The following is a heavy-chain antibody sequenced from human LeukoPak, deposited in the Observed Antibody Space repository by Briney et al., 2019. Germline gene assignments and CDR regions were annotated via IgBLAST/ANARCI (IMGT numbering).Heavy chain of an antibody. J-gene: IGHJ6*04. CDR1: GFSFSSYE. CDR3: AELGITMIGGV. CDR2: ISSSGSTI. D-gene: IGHD3-10*02. Sequence: GGSLRLSCAASGFSFSSYEMNWVRQAPGKGLEWVSYISSSGSTIYYADSVKGRFTISRDNAKNSLYLQMNSLRAEDTTVYYCAELGITMIGGVWGKGTTVTISS. V-gene: IGHV3-48*03.